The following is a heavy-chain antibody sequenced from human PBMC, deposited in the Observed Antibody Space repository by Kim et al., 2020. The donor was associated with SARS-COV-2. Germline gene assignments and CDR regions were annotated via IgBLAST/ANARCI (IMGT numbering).Heavy chain of an antibody. CDR3: ARHVRLVRGVIEAFDV. V-gene: IGHV1-18*01. CDR2: ISPYSGNT. J-gene: IGHJ3*01. Sequence: ASVKVSCKASGFKFINYAFSWVRQAPGQGLEWMAWISPYSGNTNSAQFFQDRLTVTTDTSTTTAHMELRSLTPDDTAVYYCARHVRLVRGVIEAFDVWGQGTMVTVSS. CDR1: GFKFINYA. D-gene: IGHD3-10*01.